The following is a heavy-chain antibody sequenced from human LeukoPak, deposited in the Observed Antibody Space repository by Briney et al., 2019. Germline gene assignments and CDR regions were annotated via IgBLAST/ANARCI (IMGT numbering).Heavy chain of an antibody. J-gene: IGHJ5*02. CDR3: AKDQGMAAAGTNSNWFDP. V-gene: IGHV3-23*01. D-gene: IGHD6-13*01. Sequence: GGSLSLSCAASGFTFSSYAMSWVRQAPGKGLEWVSGISGSGGTTYYADSVKGRFTISRDNSKNTLYLQMNSLRAEDTAVYFCAKDQGMAAAGTNSNWFDPWGQGTLVTVSS. CDR1: GFTFSSYA. CDR2: ISGSGGTT.